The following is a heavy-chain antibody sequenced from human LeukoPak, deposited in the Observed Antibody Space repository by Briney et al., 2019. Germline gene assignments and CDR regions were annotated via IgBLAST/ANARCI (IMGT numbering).Heavy chain of an antibody. D-gene: IGHD3-3*01. CDR3: ARDSGETGFWSGSYFDY. Sequence: ASVKVSCKASGYTFTSYYMHWVRQAPGQGLEWMGIINPSGGSTSYAQKFQGRVTMTRDTSISTAYMELSRLRSDDTAVYYCARDSGETGFWSGSYFDYWGQGTLVTVSS. CDR2: INPSGGST. V-gene: IGHV1-46*01. CDR1: GYTFTSYY. J-gene: IGHJ4*02.